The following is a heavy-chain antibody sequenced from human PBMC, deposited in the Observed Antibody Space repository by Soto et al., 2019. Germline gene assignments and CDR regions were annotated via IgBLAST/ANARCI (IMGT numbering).Heavy chain of an antibody. V-gene: IGHV3-33*01. D-gene: IGHD4-17*01. Sequence: QVQLVESGGGVVQPGRSLRLSCAASGFTFSSYGMQWVRQAPGKGLEWVAVIWYDGSNKYYADSVKGRFTISRDNSKNTLYLQMNSLRAEDTAVYYCARGDYGDFYWGQGTLVTVSS. J-gene: IGHJ4*02. CDR3: ARGDYGDFY. CDR2: IWYDGSNK. CDR1: GFTFSSYG.